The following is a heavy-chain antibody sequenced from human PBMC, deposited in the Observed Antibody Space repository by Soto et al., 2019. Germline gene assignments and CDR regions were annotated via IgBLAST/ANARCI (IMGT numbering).Heavy chain of an antibody. Sequence: EVQLVESGGVLVKPGGSLRLSCAASGFTFSSYSMNWVLQAPWKGLEWVSSISSRSYIYYADSVKGRFTISRDNAKNTRYLQMNSRRAEDTAVYYCARDIPYSHSPCDYWGQGTLVTVSS. J-gene: IGHJ4*02. CDR3: ARDIPYSHSPCDY. D-gene: IGHD6-13*01. CDR2: ISSRSYI. V-gene: IGHV3-21*01. CDR1: GFTFSSYS.